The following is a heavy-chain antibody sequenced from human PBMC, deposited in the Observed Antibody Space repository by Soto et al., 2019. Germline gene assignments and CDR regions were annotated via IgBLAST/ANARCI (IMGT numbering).Heavy chain of an antibody. D-gene: IGHD2-15*01. CDR1: GGPISSGGYY. CDR2: IYYSGST. V-gene: IGHV4-31*03. J-gene: IGHJ5*02. Sequence: PSETLSLTCSVSGGPISSGGYYWSWIRQHPGKGLEWIGYIYYSGSTDYNPSLKSRVTISVDTSKNQFSLKLTSVTAADTAVYYCARVEAATSYNWFDPWGQGTLVTVSS. CDR3: ARVEAATSYNWFDP.